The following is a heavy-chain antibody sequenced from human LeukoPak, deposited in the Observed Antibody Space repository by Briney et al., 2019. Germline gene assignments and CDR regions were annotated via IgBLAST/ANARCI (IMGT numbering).Heavy chain of an antibody. CDR3: ASPYYYGSGSYNLGVFDI. J-gene: IGHJ3*02. Sequence: GGSLRLSCAASGFTVSSNYMSWVRQAPGQGLERVSVIYSGGSTYYADSVKGRFTISRDNSKNTLYLQMNSLRAEDTAVYYCASPYYYGSGSYNLGVFDIRGQGTMVTVSS. D-gene: IGHD3-10*01. CDR1: GFTVSSNY. V-gene: IGHV3-66*01. CDR2: IYSGGST.